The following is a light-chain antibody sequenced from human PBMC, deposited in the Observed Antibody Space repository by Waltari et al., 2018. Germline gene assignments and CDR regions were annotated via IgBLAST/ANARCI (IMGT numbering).Light chain of an antibody. CDR1: SSDVGGLKY. V-gene: IGLV2-14*01. Sequence: QSALTQPASVSGSPGQSIPISCIGTSSDVGGLKYVSWYQQSPGKAPKLIIYEVNNRPSGVSNRFSGSKSGNTASLTISGLQPEDEAAYFCDSYTSTSSLPYVFGTGTKVTVL. J-gene: IGLJ1*01. CDR3: DSYTSTSSLPYV. CDR2: EVN.